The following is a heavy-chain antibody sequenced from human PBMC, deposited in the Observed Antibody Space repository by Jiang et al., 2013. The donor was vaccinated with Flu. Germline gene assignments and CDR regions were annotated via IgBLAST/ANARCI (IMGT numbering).Heavy chain of an antibody. CDR3: ASSYYYGSGSYPDFDY. V-gene: IGHV5-51*03. Sequence: LVESGAEVKKPGESLKISCKGSGYSFTSYWIGWVRQMPGKGLEWMGIIYPGDSDTRYSPSFQGQVTISADKSISTAYLQWSSLKALDTAMHYCASSYYYGSGSYPDFDYWGQGTLVTVSS. D-gene: IGHD3-10*01. J-gene: IGHJ4*02. CDR2: IYPGDSDT. CDR1: GYSFTSYW.